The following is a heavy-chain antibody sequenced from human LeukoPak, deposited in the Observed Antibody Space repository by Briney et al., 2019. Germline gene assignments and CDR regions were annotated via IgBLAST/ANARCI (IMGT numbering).Heavy chain of an antibody. Sequence: ASETLSLTCTVSGGSISSYYWSWIRQPPGKGLEWIGYIYYSGSTNYNPSLKSRVTISVDTSKNQFSLKLSSVTAADTAVYYCARDRHSDAFDIWGQGTMVTVSS. V-gene: IGHV4-59*01. CDR2: IYYSGST. CDR3: ARDRHSDAFDI. CDR1: GGSISSYY. J-gene: IGHJ3*02.